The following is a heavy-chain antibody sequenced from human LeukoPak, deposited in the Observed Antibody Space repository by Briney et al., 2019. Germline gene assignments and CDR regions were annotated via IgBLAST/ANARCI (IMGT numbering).Heavy chain of an antibody. J-gene: IGHJ4*02. CDR1: GYTFTGYH. Sequence: GASVTVSCKASGYTFTGYHMHWVRQAPGQGLEWMGWINPDSGGTDYAQKFQGRVTMTTDTSTSTAYMELRSLRSDDTAVYYCARDGGTHYDILTGYDYWGQGTLVTVSS. CDR2: INPDSGGT. D-gene: IGHD3-9*01. V-gene: IGHV1-2*02. CDR3: ARDGGTHYDILTGYDY.